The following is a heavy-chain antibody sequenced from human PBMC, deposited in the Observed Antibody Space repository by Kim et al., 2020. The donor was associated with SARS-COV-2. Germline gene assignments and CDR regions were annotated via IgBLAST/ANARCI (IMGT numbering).Heavy chain of an antibody. V-gene: IGHV1-69*13. CDR1: GGTFSSYA. J-gene: IGHJ4*02. CDR2: IIPIFGTA. CDR3: ASAEEDYYGSGSYQFDY. Sequence: SVKVSCKASGGTFSSYAISWVRQAPGQGLEWMGGIIPIFGTANYAQKFQGRVTITADESTSTAYMELSSLRSEDTAVYYCASAEEDYYGSGSYQFDYWGQGTLVTVSS. D-gene: IGHD3-10*01.